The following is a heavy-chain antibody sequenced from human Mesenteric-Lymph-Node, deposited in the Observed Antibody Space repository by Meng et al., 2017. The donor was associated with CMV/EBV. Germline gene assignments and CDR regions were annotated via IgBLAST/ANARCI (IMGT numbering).Heavy chain of an antibody. Sequence: KASAYTLTGYYIHWVRQAPGQGLEWMGWINPNSGGTNYAQKFQGRVTMTRDTSISTVYMELSRLTSDDTAVYYCARTLGFHNYGDYGFWGPGTLVTVSS. J-gene: IGHJ4*02. CDR2: INPNSGGT. CDR1: AYTLTGYY. D-gene: IGHD4-17*01. V-gene: IGHV1-2*02. CDR3: ARTLGFHNYGDYGF.